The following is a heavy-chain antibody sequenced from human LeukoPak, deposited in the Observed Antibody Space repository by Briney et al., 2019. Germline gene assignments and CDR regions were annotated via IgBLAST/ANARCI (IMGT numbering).Heavy chain of an antibody. D-gene: IGHD7-27*01. Sequence: GGSLRLSCAASGFTFSSYAMSWVRQAPGKGLEWVSGLSGSGGSTYYADSVKGRFTISRDNSKNTLYLQMNSLRAEDTAVYYCATVTGGDYYYYYGMDVWGQGTTVTVSS. J-gene: IGHJ6*02. CDR2: LSGSGGST. V-gene: IGHV3-23*01. CDR1: GFTFSSYA. CDR3: ATVTGGDYYYYYGMDV.